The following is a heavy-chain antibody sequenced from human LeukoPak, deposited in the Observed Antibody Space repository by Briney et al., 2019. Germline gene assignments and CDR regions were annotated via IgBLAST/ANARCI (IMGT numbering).Heavy chain of an antibody. D-gene: IGHD4-17*01. CDR3: AVAKKSHGESVSYLDY. Sequence: PGGSLRLSCAASGFAFNNYWLHWVRQAPGKGLVWVSRINSDGSDTTYADSVKGRFTTSRDNAKNTLYLQMNSLRVEATAVYYCAVAKKSHGESVSYLDYWGQGTLVTVSS. V-gene: IGHV3-74*01. CDR1: GFAFNNYW. J-gene: IGHJ4*02. CDR2: INSDGSDT.